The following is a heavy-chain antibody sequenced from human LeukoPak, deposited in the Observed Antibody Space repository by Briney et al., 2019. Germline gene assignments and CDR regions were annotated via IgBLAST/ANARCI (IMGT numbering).Heavy chain of an antibody. Sequence: GASVKVSCKASGYTFTSYGISWVRQAPGQGLEWMGWISAYNGNTNYAQKLRGRVTMTTDTSTSTAYMELRSLRSDDTAVYYCARDRRYSSSWYSYGYWGQGTLVTVSS. CDR1: GYTFTSYG. D-gene: IGHD6-13*01. CDR2: ISAYNGNT. V-gene: IGHV1-18*01. CDR3: ARDRRYSSSWYSYGY. J-gene: IGHJ4*02.